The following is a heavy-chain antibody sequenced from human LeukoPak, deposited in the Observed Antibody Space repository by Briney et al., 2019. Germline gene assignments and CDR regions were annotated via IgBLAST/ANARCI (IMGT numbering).Heavy chain of an antibody. Sequence: VGALRVSCAESVYTSTSALMSWVRQPPGEGVGWVGHIISRADVGSTDYSAPVKGRFTVSRDNSKNTVYLQMNSLKTEDSAMYYCATEFYSNGYNFWGQGTPVTVSS. V-gene: IGHV3-15*01. CDR2: IISRADVGST. J-gene: IGHJ4*02. CDR3: ATEFYSNGYNF. D-gene: IGHD5-24*01. CDR1: VYTSTSAL.